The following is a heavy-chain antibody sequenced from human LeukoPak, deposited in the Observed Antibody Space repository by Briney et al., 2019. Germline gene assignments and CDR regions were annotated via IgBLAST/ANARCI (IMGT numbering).Heavy chain of an antibody. CDR1: GYTFTGYY. Sequence: ASVKVSCKASGYTFTGYYIHWVRQAPGQGLEWMGWINPNSGGTNYAQRFQGRVTMTRDTSISTAYMELSRLRSDDTAVYYCAREKDCSSTSCFSYYFDYWGQGTLVTVSS. J-gene: IGHJ4*02. D-gene: IGHD2-2*01. CDR2: INPNSGGT. CDR3: AREKDCSSTSCFSYYFDY. V-gene: IGHV1-2*02.